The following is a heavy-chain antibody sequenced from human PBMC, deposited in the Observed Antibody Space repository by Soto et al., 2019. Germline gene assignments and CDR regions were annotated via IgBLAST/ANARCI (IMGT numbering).Heavy chain of an antibody. V-gene: IGHV3-48*01. Sequence: PGGSLRLSCAASGFTFSSYSMNWVRQAPGKGLEWVSFITSNSSNKYYADSVKGRFTISRDNSKNTLYLQMNSLRAEDTAVYYCAKSPGGYYSFDIWGQGTMVTVSS. CDR3: AKSPGGYYSFDI. CDR1: GFTFSSYS. CDR2: ITSNSSNK. D-gene: IGHD3-3*01. J-gene: IGHJ3*02.